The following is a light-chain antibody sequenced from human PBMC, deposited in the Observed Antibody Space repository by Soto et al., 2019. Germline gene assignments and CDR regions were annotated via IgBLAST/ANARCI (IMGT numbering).Light chain of an antibody. CDR1: HSLLHRNGFSY. CDR3: VEALRAWWT. J-gene: IGKJ1*01. CDR2: LGS. Sequence: DIVMTQSPLSLPVTPGEPASISCRSSHSLLHRNGFSYLDWYLQKSGQSPRLLIYLGSKQASGVPDRFSGSGSGRDFTLRITRVEAEDVGVYYCVEALRAWWTFGQGTKVEIK. V-gene: IGKV2-28*01.